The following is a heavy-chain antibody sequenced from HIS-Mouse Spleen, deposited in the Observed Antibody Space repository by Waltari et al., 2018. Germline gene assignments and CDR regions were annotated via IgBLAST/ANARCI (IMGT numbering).Heavy chain of an antibody. Sequence: QLQLQESGPGLVKPSETLSLTCTVSGGSISSSSYYWGGLRQPPGKGGEWIGSIYYSGSTYYNPSLKSRVTISVDTSKNQFSLKLSSVTAADTAVYYCAREIPYSSSWYDWYFDLWGRGTLVTVSS. J-gene: IGHJ2*01. D-gene: IGHD6-13*01. V-gene: IGHV4-39*07. CDR1: GGSISSSSYY. CDR3: AREIPYSSSWYDWYFDL. CDR2: IYYSGST.